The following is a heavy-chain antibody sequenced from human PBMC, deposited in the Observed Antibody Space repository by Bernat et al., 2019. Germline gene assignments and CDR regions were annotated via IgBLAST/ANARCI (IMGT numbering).Heavy chain of an antibody. J-gene: IGHJ4*02. CDR1: GGTFSSYA. CDR2: IIPIFGTA. D-gene: IGHD1-14*01. CDR3: ARDGPRYSPLKTNDY. Sequence: QVQLVQSGAEVKKPGSSVKVSCKASGGTFSSYAISWVRQAPGQGLEWMGGIIPIFGTANYAQKFQGRVTITADESTSTAYMELRSLRSDDTAVYYCARDGPRYSPLKTNDYWGQGTLVTVSS. V-gene: IGHV1-69*12.